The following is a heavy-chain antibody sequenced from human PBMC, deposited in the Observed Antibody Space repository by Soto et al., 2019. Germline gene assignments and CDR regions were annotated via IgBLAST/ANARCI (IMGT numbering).Heavy chain of an antibody. CDR2: IYYSGST. D-gene: IGHD3-3*01. J-gene: IGHJ5*02. Sequence: SETLSLTCTVSGGSISSSSYYWGWIRQPPGKGLEWIGSIYYSGSTYYNPSLKSRVTISVDTSKNQFSLKLSSVTAADTAVYYCARQLVAREALWSGYFSDSPNFDPWGQGTLVTVSS. V-gene: IGHV4-39*01. CDR1: GGSISSSSYY. CDR3: ARQLVAREALWSGYFSDSPNFDP.